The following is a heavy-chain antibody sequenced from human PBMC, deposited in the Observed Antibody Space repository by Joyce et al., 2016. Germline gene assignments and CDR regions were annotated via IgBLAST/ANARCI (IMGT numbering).Heavy chain of an antibody. V-gene: IGHV3-74*03. Sequence: EVQLVESGGGLVQPGGSLRLSCAAAGCTFSSYWIYWVRKAPGKGLVWVSRINRDGSSTTYAGSVRGRFTISRDNAKNTLYLQMNRLRAEDTAVYYCARLRRWSGPSDCWGQGTLVTVSS. CDR1: GCTFSSYW. J-gene: IGHJ4*02. D-gene: IGHD4-23*01. CDR2: INRDGSST. CDR3: ARLRRWSGPSDC.